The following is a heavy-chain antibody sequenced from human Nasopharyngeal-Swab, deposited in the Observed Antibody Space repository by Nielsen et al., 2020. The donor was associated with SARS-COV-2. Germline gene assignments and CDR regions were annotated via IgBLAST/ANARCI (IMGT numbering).Heavy chain of an antibody. Sequence: GGSLRLSCAASGFTFSSYGMHWVRQAPGKGLEWVAVISYDGTDKYYTDSVKGRFTISRDNSKNTLYLQMKNLRAEDTAVYYCAKHLVATIKAYGMDVWGQGTTVTVSS. CDR1: GFTFSSYG. D-gene: IGHD5-12*01. CDR3: AKHLVATIKAYGMDV. CDR2: ISYDGTDK. J-gene: IGHJ6*02. V-gene: IGHV3-30*18.